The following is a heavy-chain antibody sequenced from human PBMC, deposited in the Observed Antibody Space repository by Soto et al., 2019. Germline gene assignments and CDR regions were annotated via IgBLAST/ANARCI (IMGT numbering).Heavy chain of an antibody. CDR1: GFTFGSYA. CDR3: AKDRLYDSPNWFDP. D-gene: IGHD3-9*01. Sequence: GGSLRLSCAASGFTFGSYAVSWVRQAPGKGLEWVSAISGSGGSTYYADSVKGRFTISRDNSKNTLYLQMDSLRAEDTAVYYCAKDRLYDSPNWFDPWGQGTLVTVSS. J-gene: IGHJ5*02. CDR2: ISGSGGST. V-gene: IGHV3-23*01.